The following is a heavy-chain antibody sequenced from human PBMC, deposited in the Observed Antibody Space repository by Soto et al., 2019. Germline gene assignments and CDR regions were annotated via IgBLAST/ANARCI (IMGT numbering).Heavy chain of an antibody. CDR1: GLTFSRYR. CDR3: ARGGAFGSGYYGMDV. V-gene: IGHV3-74*01. Sequence: PGGSLRLSCAASGLTFSRYRMHWVRQAPGKGLVWASRIKSDGTSTTYADSVKGRFTISRDNAKNTLYLQMNGLRVEDTAVYYCARGGAFGSGYYGMDVWGQGTTVTVSS. J-gene: IGHJ6*02. D-gene: IGHD3-16*01. CDR2: IKSDGTST.